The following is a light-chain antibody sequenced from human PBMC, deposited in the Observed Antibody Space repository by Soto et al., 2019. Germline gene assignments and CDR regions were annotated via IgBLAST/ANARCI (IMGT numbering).Light chain of an antibody. Sequence: GDRVTITCRASQSINKFLGWCQQKPGKAPKNLIYDASSLESGVPSRFSGSGSGTEFTLTISSLQPDDFATYYCQHYNSYSEAFGQGTKVDIK. V-gene: IGKV1-5*01. J-gene: IGKJ1*01. CDR1: QSINKF. CDR3: QHYNSYSEA. CDR2: DAS.